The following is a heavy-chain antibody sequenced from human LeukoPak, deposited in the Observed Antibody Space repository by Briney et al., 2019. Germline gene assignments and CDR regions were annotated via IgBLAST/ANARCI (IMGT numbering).Heavy chain of an antibody. J-gene: IGHJ3*01. CDR3: VRVNILTGSDAFDV. CDR2: TYSGGET. V-gene: IGHV3-66*01. D-gene: IGHD3-9*01. CDR1: GFIVTLNC. Sequence: GGSLRLSCAVSGFIVTLNCIAWVRQAPGNGLEWVSITYSGGETYYADSVKGRFSVPRDNSDNTLYLHLSSLRADDTALYYCVRVNILTGSDAFDVWGQGTLVTVSS.